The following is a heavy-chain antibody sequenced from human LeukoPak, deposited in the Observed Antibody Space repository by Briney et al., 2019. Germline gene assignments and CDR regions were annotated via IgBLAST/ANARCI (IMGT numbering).Heavy chain of an antibody. Sequence: APVKVSCKASGGTFSSYAISWVRQAPGQGLEWMGGIIPIFGTANYAQKFQGRVTITADESTSTAYMELSSLRSEDTAVYYCAHHDSSRVPLRSWGQGTLVTVSS. CDR1: GGTFSSYA. D-gene: IGHD3-22*01. V-gene: IGHV1-69*13. J-gene: IGHJ5*02. CDR3: AHHDSSRVPLRS. CDR2: IIPIFGTA.